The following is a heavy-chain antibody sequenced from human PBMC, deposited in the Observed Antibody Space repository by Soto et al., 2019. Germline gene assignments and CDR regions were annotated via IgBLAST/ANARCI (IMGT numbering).Heavy chain of an antibody. CDR2: IYWDDDK. V-gene: IGHV2-5*02. J-gene: IGHJ4*02. CDR3: AHIYHPYYCESSGFDY. D-gene: IGHD3-22*01. Sequence: QITLKESGPTLVKPTQTLTLTCTFSGFSLSTSGVGVGWIRQPPGKALEWLALIYWDDDKRYSPSLKSRLTITKASSNNQVVLTMANMDPVDTATYYCAHIYHPYYCESSGFDYWGEGTLVTVSS. CDR1: GFSLSTSGVG.